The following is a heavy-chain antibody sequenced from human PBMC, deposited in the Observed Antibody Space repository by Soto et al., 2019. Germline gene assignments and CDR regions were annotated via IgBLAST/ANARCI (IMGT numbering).Heavy chain of an antibody. CDR3: ARKDIGTYTYYFDY. Sequence: PSETLSLTCAVSGGSISSYYWSWIRQPPGKGLEWIGYIYYSGSTSYNPSLKSRVTISVDTSKKQFSLKLNSVTAADTAVYYCARKDIGTYTYYFDYWGQGTLVTVSS. J-gene: IGHJ4*02. V-gene: IGHV4-59*01. CDR1: GGSISSYY. D-gene: IGHD1-26*01. CDR2: IYYSGST.